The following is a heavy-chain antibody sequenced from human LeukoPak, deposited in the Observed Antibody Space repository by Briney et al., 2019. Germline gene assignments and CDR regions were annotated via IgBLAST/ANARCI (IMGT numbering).Heavy chain of an antibody. CDR2: AYYMSKWFI. Sequence: ASQTLSLTCAISGDSVSGSPAVWNWIRQSPSRGLEWLGRAYYMSKWFIDYALSEKGRITINPDTSKNQFSLQLNSVTAEDTAVYYCARGAVRGGTNFDYWGQGTLVTVSS. J-gene: IGHJ4*02. V-gene: IGHV6-1*01. CDR3: ARGAVRGGTNFDY. CDR1: GDSVSGSPAV. D-gene: IGHD3-10*01.